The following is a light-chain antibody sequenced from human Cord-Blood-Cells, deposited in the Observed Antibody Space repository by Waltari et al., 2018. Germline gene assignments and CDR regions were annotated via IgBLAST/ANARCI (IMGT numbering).Light chain of an antibody. CDR3: CSYSGSSTYV. CDR2: EGS. J-gene: IGLJ1*01. CDR1: SSYVGSYNL. V-gene: IGLV2-23*01. Sequence: QSALTPPASGPGSPGQSFPISCTGTSSYVGSYNLVSWYQQRPGKAPKLMIYEGSKRPSGVSNRFSGSKSGNTASLTISGLEAEDEADYYCCSYSGSSTYVFGTGTKVTVL.